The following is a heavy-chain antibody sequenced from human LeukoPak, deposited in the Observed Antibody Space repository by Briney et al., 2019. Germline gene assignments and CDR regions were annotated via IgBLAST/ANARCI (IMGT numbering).Heavy chain of an antibody. J-gene: IGHJ3*02. CDR1: GFTVSSNY. Sequence: GGSLRLSCAVSGFTVSSNYISWVRQAPGKGLEWVSVIFSGATTKYADSVKGRFTVSTDNSKNTVYLQMSSLRAEDTAVYYCATWAGFGNLVGAFDIWGQGTMVTVSS. CDR2: IFSGATT. CDR3: ATWAGFGNLVGAFDI. V-gene: IGHV3-66*01. D-gene: IGHD3-10*01.